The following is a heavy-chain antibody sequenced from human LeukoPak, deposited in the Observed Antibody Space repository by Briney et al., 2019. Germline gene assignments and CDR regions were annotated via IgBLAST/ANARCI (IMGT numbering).Heavy chain of an antibody. V-gene: IGHV4-31*03. CDR3: AKSITREPLRSHGDY. CDR1: GDSISGGGYY. D-gene: IGHD1-14*01. CDR2: IYYSGST. Sequence: SETLSLTCSVSGDSISGGGYYWNWIRQHPGKGLEWIGYIYYSGSTYYNPSLKSRVTISVDTSKNQFSLKLSSVTAADTAVYYCAKSITREPLRSHGDYWGQGTLVTVSS. J-gene: IGHJ4*02.